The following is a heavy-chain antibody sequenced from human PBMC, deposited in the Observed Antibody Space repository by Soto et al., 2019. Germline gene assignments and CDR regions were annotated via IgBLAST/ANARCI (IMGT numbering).Heavy chain of an antibody. J-gene: IGHJ5*02. D-gene: IGHD2-2*03. V-gene: IGHV1-18*01. CDR1: GYTFTSYG. Sequence: QVPLVQSGAEVKKPGASVKVSCKASGYTFTSYGISWVRQAPGQGLEWMGWISANNGNTNYAQKLQGRVTMTTDTAWSTADMGLRSVRSVDTGVNYSARAGYCSSTSCYAPLENWFVPWGQGTLVTVCS. CDR3: ARAGYCSSTSCYAPLENWFVP. CDR2: ISANNGNT.